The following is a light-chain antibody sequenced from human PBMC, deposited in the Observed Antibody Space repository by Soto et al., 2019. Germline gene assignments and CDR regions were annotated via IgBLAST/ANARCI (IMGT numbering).Light chain of an antibody. Sequence: DIQMTQSPSTLSASVGDRVIITCRASQSISTWLAWYQQKAGKAPKLLIDKASTLESGVPSRFSGSGSGTEFTLTISSLQPDDFATYYCQQYNSYPTFGQGTKVEIK. V-gene: IGKV1-5*03. CDR1: QSISTW. CDR3: QQYNSYPT. J-gene: IGKJ1*01. CDR2: KAS.